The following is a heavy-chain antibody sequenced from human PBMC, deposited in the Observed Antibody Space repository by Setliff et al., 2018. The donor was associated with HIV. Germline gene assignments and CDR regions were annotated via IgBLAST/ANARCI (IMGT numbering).Heavy chain of an antibody. V-gene: IGHV1-2*02. J-gene: IGHJ6*03. CDR3: ARDRTHQNWGSRGYYYMDV. Sequence: ASVKVSCKDSGYTFSGDYIHWVRQAPGQGLEWMGWINPQSGDTNYAQKFQGRVTMTRDTSISTAFMQLSRLTSDDTAVYFCARDRTHQNWGSRGYYYMDVWGKGTTVTVSS. CDR2: INPQSGDT. CDR1: GYTFSGDY. D-gene: IGHD7-27*01.